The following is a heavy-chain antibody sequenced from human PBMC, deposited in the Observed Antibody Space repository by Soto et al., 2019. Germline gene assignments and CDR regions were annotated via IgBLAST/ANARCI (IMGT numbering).Heavy chain of an antibody. CDR1: GFTFSSYW. CDR2: INSDGSST. V-gene: IGHV3-74*01. CDR3: ARGYTQRGYYDFWSGYTFFDY. Sequence: GSLRLSCAASGFTFSSYWMHWVRQAPGKGLVWVSRINSDGSSTSYADSVKGRFTISRDNAKNTLYLQMNSLRAEDTAVYYCARGYTQRGYYDFWSGYTFFDYWGQGTLVTVSS. D-gene: IGHD3-3*01. J-gene: IGHJ4*02.